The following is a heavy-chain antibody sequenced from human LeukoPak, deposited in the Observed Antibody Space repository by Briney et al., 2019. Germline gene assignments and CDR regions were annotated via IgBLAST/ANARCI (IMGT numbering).Heavy chain of an antibody. CDR3: AKVGYYGSGSYPN. V-gene: IGHV3-23*01. Sequence: PGGSLRLSCAASGFTFSSYAMSWVRQAPGKGLEWVSAISASGGSTYYADSVMGRSTISGDNSKNTVYLQMNSLRAEDTALYYCAKVGYYGSGSYPNWGQGSLVTVSS. D-gene: IGHD3-10*01. J-gene: IGHJ4*02. CDR1: GFTFSSYA. CDR2: ISASGGST.